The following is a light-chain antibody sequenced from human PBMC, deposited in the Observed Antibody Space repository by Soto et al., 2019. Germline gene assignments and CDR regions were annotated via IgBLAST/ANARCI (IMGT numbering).Light chain of an antibody. Sequence: DIQMAQSPSTLSASVGDRVTITCRASQSISSWLAWYRQKPGKAPKLLIYDASSLESGVPSRFSGSGSGTEFTLTISSLQPDDFATYYCQQYNSYSLFGQGTKVDIK. CDR3: QQYNSYSL. CDR2: DAS. V-gene: IGKV1-5*01. CDR1: QSISSW. J-gene: IGKJ1*01.